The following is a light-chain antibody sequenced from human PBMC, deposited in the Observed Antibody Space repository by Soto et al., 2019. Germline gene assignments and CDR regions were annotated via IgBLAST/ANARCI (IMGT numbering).Light chain of an antibody. CDR2: KAS. CDR3: QQYDSFSVT. CDR1: QSISSW. J-gene: IGKJ1*01. V-gene: IGKV1-5*03. Sequence: DIQMTHSPSTLSASVGDRVTVTCRASQSISSWLAWYQQKPGKAPKLLIYKASGLESGVPSRFSGSGSGTDFTLTISSLQPDDFATYYCQQYDSFSVTFGQGTKVDI.